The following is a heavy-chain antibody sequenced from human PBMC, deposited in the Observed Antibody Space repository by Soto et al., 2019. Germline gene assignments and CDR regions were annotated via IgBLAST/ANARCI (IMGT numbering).Heavy chain of an antibody. CDR1: GFTFASYT. V-gene: IGHV3-49*03. CDR3: ARERSPAWYFDY. Sequence: EVQLVDSGGGLVQPGGSLRLSCTGSGFTFASYTLNWYRLAPGKRLEWVGLIRSKLYGGAPEHAASVKGRFTFSRDDSKSTAYVQMSSLDPEDTAVYYCARERSPAWYFDYWVQGTLVTVSS. CDR2: IRSKLYGGAP. J-gene: IGHJ4*02. D-gene: IGHD1-26*01.